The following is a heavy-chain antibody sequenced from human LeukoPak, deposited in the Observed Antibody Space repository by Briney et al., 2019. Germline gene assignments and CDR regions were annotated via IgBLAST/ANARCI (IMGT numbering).Heavy chain of an antibody. J-gene: IGHJ4*02. CDR1: GFSLSDYW. CDR3: ARDSSGAAGSRPDY. CDR2: ISGSGVST. D-gene: IGHD3-22*01. V-gene: IGHV3-23*01. Sequence: GGSLRLSCTASGFSLSDYWMSWVRQAPGKGLEWVSTISGSGVSTYYADSVKGRFTISRDNSKNTLYLQMNSLRTEDTALYYCARDSSGAAGSRPDYWGQGTLVTVSS.